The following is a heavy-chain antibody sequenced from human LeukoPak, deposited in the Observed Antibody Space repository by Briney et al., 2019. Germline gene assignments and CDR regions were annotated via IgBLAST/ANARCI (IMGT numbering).Heavy chain of an antibody. Sequence: PGRSLRLSCAASGFTFSSYAMHWVRQAPAKGLEWVAVISYDGSNKYYADSVKGRFTISRDNSKNTLYLQMNSLRAEDTAVYYRARSSRAVAGQFDYWGQGTLVTVSS. CDR2: ISYDGSNK. CDR3: ARSSRAVAGQFDY. J-gene: IGHJ4*02. CDR1: GFTFSSYA. V-gene: IGHV3-30*04. D-gene: IGHD6-19*01.